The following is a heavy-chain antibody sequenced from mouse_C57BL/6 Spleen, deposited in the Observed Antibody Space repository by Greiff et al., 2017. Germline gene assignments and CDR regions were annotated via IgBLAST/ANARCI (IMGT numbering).Heavy chain of an antibody. CDR3: ARDKNYESAVYYFDY. CDR1: GYTFTSYN. V-gene: IGHV1-12*01. J-gene: IGHJ2*01. CDR2: IYPGNGDT. Sequence: LQQSGAELVRPGASVKMSCKASGYTFTSYNMPWVKQTPRQGLEWIGAIYPGNGDTSYNQKFKGKATLTVDKSSSTAYMQLSSLTSEDSAVYFCARDKNYESAVYYFDYWGQGTTLTVSS. D-gene: IGHD2-4*01.